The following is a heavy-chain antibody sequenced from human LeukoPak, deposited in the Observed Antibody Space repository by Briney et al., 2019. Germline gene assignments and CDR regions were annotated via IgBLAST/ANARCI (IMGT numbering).Heavy chain of an antibody. J-gene: IGHJ4*02. D-gene: IGHD3-22*01. Sequence: GGSLRLSCAASGFTFSSYAMHWVRQAPGKGLEWVAVISYDGSNKYYADSVKGRFTISRDNSKNKLYLQMNSLRAEDTAVYYCGREGVYDSSGYPDYWGQGTLVTVSS. CDR2: ISYDGSNK. V-gene: IGHV3-30-3*01. CDR3: GREGVYDSSGYPDY. CDR1: GFTFSSYA.